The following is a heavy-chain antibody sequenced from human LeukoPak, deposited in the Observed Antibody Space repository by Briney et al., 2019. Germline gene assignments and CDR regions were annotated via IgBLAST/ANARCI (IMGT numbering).Heavy chain of an antibody. Sequence: ASVNVSCKASGYTFTGYYMHWVRQAPGQGLEWMGWINPNSGGTNYAQKFQGRVTMTRDTSISTAYMELSRLRSDDTAVYYCARPGPVLRYFDWLLPFDYWGQGTLVTVSS. CDR1: GYTFTGYY. D-gene: IGHD3-9*01. CDR2: INPNSGGT. V-gene: IGHV1-2*02. J-gene: IGHJ4*02. CDR3: ARPGPVLRYFDWLLPFDY.